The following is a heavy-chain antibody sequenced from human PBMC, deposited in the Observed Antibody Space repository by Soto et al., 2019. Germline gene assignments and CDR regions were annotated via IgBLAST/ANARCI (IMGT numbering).Heavy chain of an antibody. CDR3: AISDIAAHTTNYYYYGMDF. J-gene: IGHJ6*02. CDR2: INAGNGNT. V-gene: IGHV1-3*01. Sequence: QVQLVQSGAEGKKPGASVKVSCKASGYTFTSYAMHWVRQAPGQRLEGMGWINAGNGNTKYSQKLQCRVTITRDTSAITSYMELSSLRSEDTAVYYCAISDIAAHTTNYYYYGMDFCGQGTTVTVSS. D-gene: IGHD6-6*01. CDR1: GYTFTSYA.